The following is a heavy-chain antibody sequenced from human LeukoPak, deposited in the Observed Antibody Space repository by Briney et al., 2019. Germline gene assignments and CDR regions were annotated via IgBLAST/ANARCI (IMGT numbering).Heavy chain of an antibody. CDR2: ISYDGSNK. CDR3: AKGGPRDGYSYAS. D-gene: IGHD5-24*01. V-gene: IGHV3-30*04. J-gene: IGHJ5*02. CDR1: GFTFSSYA. Sequence: GGSLRLSCAASGFTFSSYAMHWVRQAPGKGLEWVAVISYDGSNKYYADSVNGRFTISRDNSKNTLSLQMNSLRAADTAVYYCAKGGPRDGYSYASWGQGTLITVSS.